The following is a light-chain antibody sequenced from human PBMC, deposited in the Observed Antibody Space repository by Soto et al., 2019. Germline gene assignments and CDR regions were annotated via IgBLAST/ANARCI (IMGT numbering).Light chain of an antibody. CDR1: QSVSSY. J-gene: IGKJ1*01. V-gene: IGKV3-15*01. CDR3: QQYDALPET. CDR2: DAS. Sequence: EKVMTQSPATLSVSPGERATLSCRASQSVSSYLAWYQQKPGQAPRLLIYDASTRATGVPARFSGSGSGTEFTLTISSLQSEELSVYYRQQYDALPETFCQGTNVDIK.